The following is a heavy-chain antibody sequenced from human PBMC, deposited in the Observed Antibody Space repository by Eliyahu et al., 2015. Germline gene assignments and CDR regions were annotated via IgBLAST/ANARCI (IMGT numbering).Heavy chain of an antibody. CDR1: GYTFTGXY. CDR3: ARGYYYTGSNGSGSLYYGMDV. J-gene: IGHJ6*02. Sequence: QVQLVQSGAEVKKPGASVKVSCKASGYTFTGXYMXWVRQAPGQGLEWMGWINPNSGGTNYAQKFQGWVTMTRDTSISTAYMELSRLRSDDTAVYYCARGYYYTGSNGSGSLYYGMDVWGQGTTVTVSS. V-gene: IGHV1-2*04. D-gene: IGHD3-10*01. CDR2: INPNSGGT.